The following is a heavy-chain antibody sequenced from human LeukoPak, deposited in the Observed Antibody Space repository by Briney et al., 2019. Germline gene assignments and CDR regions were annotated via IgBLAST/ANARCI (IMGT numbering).Heavy chain of an antibody. Sequence: PGGSLRLSCAASGFTFRSYAMNWVRQAPGKGLEWVSSISGSGGSTYYADSVRGRFTISRDNAKNSLFLQMNSLRAEDTAVYYCARAPYDILTGYDYWGQGTLVTVSS. CDR2: ISGSGGST. V-gene: IGHV3-23*01. J-gene: IGHJ4*02. CDR1: GFTFRSYA. D-gene: IGHD3-9*01. CDR3: ARAPYDILTGYDY.